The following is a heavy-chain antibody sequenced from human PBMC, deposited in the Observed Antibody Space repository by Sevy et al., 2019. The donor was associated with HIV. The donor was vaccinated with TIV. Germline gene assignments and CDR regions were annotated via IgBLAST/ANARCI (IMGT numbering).Heavy chain of an antibody. V-gene: IGHV3-7*01. J-gene: IGHJ4*02. CDR1: GFSFTDFW. Sequence: GGSLRLSCKASGFSFTDFWMQWVRQVPGKGPEWVANINQDGSEMHYVDSVKGRFTISRDNAESALYLQMHGLRAEDAATYFCARRYFDLWGQGTVVTVSS. CDR2: INQDGSEM. CDR3: ARRYFDL.